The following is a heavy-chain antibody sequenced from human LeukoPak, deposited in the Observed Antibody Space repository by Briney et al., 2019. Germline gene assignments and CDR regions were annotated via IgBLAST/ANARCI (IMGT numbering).Heavy chain of an antibody. CDR3: ARRAGAPQLAVLDV. V-gene: IGHV4-4*09. CDR1: GGSISSYY. J-gene: IGHJ6*04. Sequence: SETLSLTCTVSGGSISSYYWSWIRQPPGKGLEGIGYIYTSGSTNYNPSLKSRVTISVDTSKNQFSLKLSSVTAADTAVYYCARRAGAPQLAVLDVWGKGTTVTVSS. CDR2: IYTSGST. D-gene: IGHD3-10*01.